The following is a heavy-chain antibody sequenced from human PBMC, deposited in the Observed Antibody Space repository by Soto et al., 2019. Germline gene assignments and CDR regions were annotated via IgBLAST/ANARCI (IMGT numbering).Heavy chain of an antibody. CDR2: INSDASHT. V-gene: IGHV3-74*01. D-gene: IGHD2-2*01. J-gene: IGHJ5*02. Sequence: EVQLVESGGGLVQPGGSLRLSCAASGFTFSTYWMHWIRQVPGKGLEWVSRINSDASHTYYADSVKGRFTISRDNAKNTLHLEMNSRRAEDTAVYYCLRDGHCITTNCYGNWFDPRGQGTLVTVPS. CDR1: GFTFSTYW. CDR3: LRDGHCITTNCYGNWFDP.